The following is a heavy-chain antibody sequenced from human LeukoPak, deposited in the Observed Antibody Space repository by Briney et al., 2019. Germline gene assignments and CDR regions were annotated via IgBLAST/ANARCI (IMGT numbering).Heavy chain of an antibody. D-gene: IGHD3-3*01. CDR2: IGAYNGNT. V-gene: IGHV1-18*01. Sequence: ASVKVSCKASGYTFTSYGISWVRQAPGQGLEWMGWIGAYNGNTNYAQKLQGRVTMTTDTSTSTAYMELRSLRSDDTAVYYCARDRYYDFWSGTQNYYYMDVWGKGTTVTVSS. CDR3: ARDRYYDFWSGTQNYYYMDV. J-gene: IGHJ6*03. CDR1: GYTFTSYG.